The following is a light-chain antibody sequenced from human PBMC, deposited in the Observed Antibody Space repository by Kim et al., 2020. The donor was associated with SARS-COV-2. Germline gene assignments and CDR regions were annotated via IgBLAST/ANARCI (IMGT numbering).Light chain of an antibody. Sequence: QPVLTQPPSASGTPGRRVTISCSGISSNIGSDYVYWYQQLPGTAPELLIYRNNQRPSGVPDRFSGFRSGTSASLVISRLRSEDEAEYYCAAWDDSLSAWVFGGGTQLTVL. V-gene: IGLV1-47*01. CDR3: AAWDDSLSAWV. CDR2: RNN. J-gene: IGLJ3*02. CDR1: SSNIGSDY.